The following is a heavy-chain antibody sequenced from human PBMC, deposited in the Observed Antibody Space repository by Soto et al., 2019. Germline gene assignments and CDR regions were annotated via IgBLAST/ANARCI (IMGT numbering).Heavy chain of an antibody. CDR1: GFYISNYY. CDR3: ARDSNSQNWFDP. J-gene: IGHJ5*02. CDR2: IYYSGTT. D-gene: IGHD6-13*01. V-gene: IGHV4-59*01. Sequence: SETLSLTCTVSGFYISNYYWSWIRQPPGKGLEWIGYIYYSGTTNYNPSLKSRLSISVDTSKNQFSLKLSSVTAADTAVYYCARDSNSQNWFDPWGQGTLVTVSS.